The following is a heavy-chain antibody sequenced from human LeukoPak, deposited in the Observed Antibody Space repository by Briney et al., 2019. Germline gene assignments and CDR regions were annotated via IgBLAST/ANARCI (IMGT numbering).Heavy chain of an antibody. D-gene: IGHD3-22*01. CDR3: ARVTYYYDSTPASDY. CDR2: ISAYNGNT. Sequence: ASVKVSCTASGYAFTSYDLNWVRQATGQGLEWMGWISAYNGNTNYAQKLQGRVTMTTDTSTSTAYMELRSLRSDDTAVYYCARVTYYYDSTPASDYWGQGTLVTVSS. CDR1: GYAFTSYD. J-gene: IGHJ4*02. V-gene: IGHV1-18*01.